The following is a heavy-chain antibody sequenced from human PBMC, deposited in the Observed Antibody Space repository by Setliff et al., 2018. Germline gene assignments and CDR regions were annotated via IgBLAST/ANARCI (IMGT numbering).Heavy chain of an antibody. CDR1: GGSISNDYYY. CDR2: VYTSGST. CDR3: AREVARDDSGYYYYFDF. Sequence: SETLSLTCTVSGGSISNDYYYWSWIRQPAGKGLEWIGHVYTSGSTIYHPSLKSRITISADTSKNLFSLRLSSVTAADTAMYYCAREVARDDSGYYYYFDFWGQGTLVTVSS. D-gene: IGHD3-22*01. V-gene: IGHV4-61*09. J-gene: IGHJ4*02.